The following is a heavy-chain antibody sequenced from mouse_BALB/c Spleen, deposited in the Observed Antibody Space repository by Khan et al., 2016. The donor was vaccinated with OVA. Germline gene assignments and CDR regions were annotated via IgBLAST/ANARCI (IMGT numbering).Heavy chain of an antibody. D-gene: IGHD4-1*01. CDR1: GYTFTDYV. V-gene: IGHV1-77*01. CDR3: ARAGWDVFAY. Sequence: QVQLQQSGPELVKPGASVKMSCKASGYTFTDYVMNWVKQRNGQGLEWIGQIYPGSDSTYYNEKFKGKATLTADRSSSTAYMQLGNLTSEDSAVYFCARAGWDVFAYWGQGTLVTVSA. CDR2: IYPGSDST. J-gene: IGHJ3*01.